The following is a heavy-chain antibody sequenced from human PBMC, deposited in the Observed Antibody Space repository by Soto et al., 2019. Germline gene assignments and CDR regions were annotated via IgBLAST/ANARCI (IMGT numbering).Heavy chain of an antibody. CDR3: ARSLTAAVGRVGFDS. V-gene: IGHV3-21*01. J-gene: IGHJ5*01. CDR1: GVIIRNYA. Sequence: PGGSLRLSCAGSGVIIRNYAMNWVRQAPGKGLEWVSSISSVGTYIYSADSLKGRFTISRNNAENSLYLQMNALTAEDTAVYYCARSLTAAVGRVGFDSWGQGTLVTVSS. CDR2: ISSVGTYI. D-gene: IGHD6-13*01.